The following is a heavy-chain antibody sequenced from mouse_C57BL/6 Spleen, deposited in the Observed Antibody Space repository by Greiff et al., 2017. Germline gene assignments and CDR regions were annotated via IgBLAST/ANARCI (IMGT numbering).Heavy chain of an antibody. CDR3: APYAMDY. CDR1: GFTFSSYG. CDR2: ISSGGSYT. J-gene: IGHJ4*01. Sequence: DVKLVESGGDLVKPGGSLKLSCAASGFTFSSYGMSWVRQTPDKRLEWVATISSGGSYTYYPDSVKGRFTISRDNAKNTLYLQMSSLKSEDTAMYYCAPYAMDYWGQGTSVTVSS. V-gene: IGHV5-6*02.